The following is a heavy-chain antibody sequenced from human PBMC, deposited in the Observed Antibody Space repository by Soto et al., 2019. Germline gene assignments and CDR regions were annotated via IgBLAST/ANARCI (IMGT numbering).Heavy chain of an antibody. CDR2: IKQDGSGK. CDR3: AKDENSFDY. J-gene: IGHJ4*02. Sequence: GVSLRLSCAASGFTFSNYWMTWVRQAPGKGLEWVANIKQDGSGKYYVDSVKGRFTISRDNAKNSLYLQMNSLRAEDTAVYYCAKDENSFDYWGQGTQVTVSS. CDR1: GFTFSNYW. V-gene: IGHV3-7*01.